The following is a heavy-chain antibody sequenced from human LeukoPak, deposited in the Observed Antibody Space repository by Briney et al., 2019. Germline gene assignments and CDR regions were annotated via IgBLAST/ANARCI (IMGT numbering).Heavy chain of an antibody. D-gene: IGHD6-13*01. J-gene: IGHJ3*02. CDR3: ARALGYSSPDAFDI. V-gene: IGHV4-59*01. CDR2: IYYSGST. Sequence: SETLSLTCTVSGGSISSYYWSWIRQPPGKGLEWIGYIYYSGSTNYNPSLKSRVTISVDTSKNQFSLKLSSVTAADTAVYYCARALGYSSPDAFDIWDQGTMVTVSS. CDR1: GGSISSYY.